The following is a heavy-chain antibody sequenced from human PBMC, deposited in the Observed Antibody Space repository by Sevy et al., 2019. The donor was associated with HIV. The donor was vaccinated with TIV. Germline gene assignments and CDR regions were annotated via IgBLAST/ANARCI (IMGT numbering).Heavy chain of an antibody. CDR1: GYDFGSFW. D-gene: IGHD5-18*01. V-gene: IGHV5-51*01. CDR3: SKQGPLGYTIKKHFFDP. Sequence: GESLKISCKGSGYDFGSFWIAWVRQMPGKGLEWMGMVYAANSDVRYSPAFRGQVTISADRSASTAFLEWTSLKASDIAIYYCSKQGPLGYTIKKHFFDPWGKGTPVSVSS. CDR2: VYAANSDV. J-gene: IGHJ5*02.